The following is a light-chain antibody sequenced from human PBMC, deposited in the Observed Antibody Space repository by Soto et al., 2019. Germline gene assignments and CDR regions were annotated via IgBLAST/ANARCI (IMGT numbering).Light chain of an antibody. V-gene: IGKV3-11*01. CDR2: DAS. CDR3: QQPGAWT. J-gene: IGKJ1*01. Sequence: EIVLTQSPATLSLSPGERATLSCRASQRVSSYLAWYQQKPGQAPRLLIYDASNRATGIPARFSGSGSGTDFTLTISSLEPEDFAVYYCQQPGAWTFGQGTKVEIK. CDR1: QRVSSY.